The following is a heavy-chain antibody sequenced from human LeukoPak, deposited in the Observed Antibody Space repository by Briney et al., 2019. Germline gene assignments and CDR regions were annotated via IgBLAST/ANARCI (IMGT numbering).Heavy chain of an antibody. D-gene: IGHD4/OR15-4a*01. CDR1: GFTFSSYW. J-gene: IGHJ6*02. CDR2: IKQDGSEK. Sequence: GGSLRLSCAASGFTFSSYWMSWVRQAPGKGLEWVANIKQDGSEKYYVDSVKARFTLSRDKAKNSLYLQMNSLRAEDTAVYYCARGGARYYYGMDVWGQGTTVTVSS. CDR3: ARGGARYYYGMDV. V-gene: IGHV3-7*03.